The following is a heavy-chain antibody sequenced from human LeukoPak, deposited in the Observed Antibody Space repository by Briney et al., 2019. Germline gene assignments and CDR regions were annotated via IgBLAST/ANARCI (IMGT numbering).Heavy chain of an antibody. CDR1: GFTFSSYE. Sequence: GGSLRLSCAASGFTFSSYERNWVRQAPGKGLEWVSYISSSGSTIYYADSVKGRFTTSRDNAKNSLYLQMNSLRAEDTAVYYCARDRSSGWYPPQFDYWGQGTLVTVSS. V-gene: IGHV3-48*03. D-gene: IGHD6-19*01. CDR2: ISSSGSTI. CDR3: ARDRSSGWYPPQFDY. J-gene: IGHJ4*02.